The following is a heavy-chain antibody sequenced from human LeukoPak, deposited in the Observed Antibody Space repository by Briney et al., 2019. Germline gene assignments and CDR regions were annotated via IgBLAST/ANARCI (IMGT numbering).Heavy chain of an antibody. J-gene: IGHJ4*02. D-gene: IGHD2-2*02. CDR3: ARVTCSSTSCHIDY. CDR1: GGSISGYY. Sequence: SETLSLTCTVSGGSISGYYWSWIRQPPGQGLEWIGYIFYSGSTNYNPTLKSRVTISVDASENQFSLRLSSVTAADTAVYYCARVTCSSTSCHIDYWGQGTLVTVSS. CDR2: IFYSGST. V-gene: IGHV4-59*12.